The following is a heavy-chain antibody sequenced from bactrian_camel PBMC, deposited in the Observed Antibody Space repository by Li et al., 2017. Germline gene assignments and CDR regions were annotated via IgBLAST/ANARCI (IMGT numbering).Heavy chain of an antibody. Sequence: VQLVESGGGLVQPGESLRLSCVASGITFSRHDMSWVRQAPGKEVEWVAGITSLPSLFRAASYADSVKGRFTISKDNAKNTLYLQMNSLKQEDTAMYYCAAKLPFECYVDSSGTDFDNWGQGTQVTVS. CDR1: GITFSRHD. CDR2: ITSLPSLFRAA. V-gene: IGHV3S6*01. J-gene: IGHJ6*01. D-gene: IGHD3*01. CDR3: AAKLPFECYVDSSGTDFDN.